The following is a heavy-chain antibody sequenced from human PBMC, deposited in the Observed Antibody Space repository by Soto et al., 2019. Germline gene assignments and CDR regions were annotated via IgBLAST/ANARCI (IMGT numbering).Heavy chain of an antibody. CDR2: ISSDGSNK. V-gene: IGHV3-30*18. CDR1: GFTFSRYG. J-gene: IGHJ6*02. D-gene: IGHD3-22*01. Sequence: QVQLVESGGGVVQPGRSLRLSCAASGFTFSRYGMHWVRQAPGKGLEWVAAISSDGSNKHYADSVKGRFTISRDNSKNAIYLQKNSLRAEDTGVYYCAKEIRYEYDSSGYYRYYGMDVGGQGTTVTVSS. CDR3: AKEIRYEYDSSGYYRYYGMDV.